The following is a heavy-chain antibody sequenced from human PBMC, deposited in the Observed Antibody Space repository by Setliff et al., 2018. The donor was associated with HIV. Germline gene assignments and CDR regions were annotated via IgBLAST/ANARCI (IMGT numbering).Heavy chain of an antibody. CDR3: ARHSPSDY. CDR1: GDSISTDY. Sequence: TLSLTCTVSGDSISTDYWTWIRQPPGKGLEWIGYIYNCASTSYNPSLKSRVTISVDTSKNQFSLKLSSVTAADTAVYYCARHSPSDYWGQGTLVTVSS. V-gene: IGHV4-59*08. J-gene: IGHJ4*02. CDR2: IYNCAST.